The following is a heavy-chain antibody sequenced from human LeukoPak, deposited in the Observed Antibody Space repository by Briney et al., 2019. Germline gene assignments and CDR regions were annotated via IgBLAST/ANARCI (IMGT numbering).Heavy chain of an antibody. V-gene: IGHV1-24*01. Sequence: ASVKVSCKVSGYTLTELSMHWVRQAPGKGLEWMGGFDPEDGETIYAQKFQGRVTMTEDTSTDTAYMELSSLRSEDTAVYYCATDFLSGCNPKDLWGSLDYWGQGTLVTVSS. D-gene: IGHD3-16*01. J-gene: IGHJ4*02. CDR1: GYTLTELS. CDR3: ATDFLSGCNPKDLWGSLDY. CDR2: FDPEDGET.